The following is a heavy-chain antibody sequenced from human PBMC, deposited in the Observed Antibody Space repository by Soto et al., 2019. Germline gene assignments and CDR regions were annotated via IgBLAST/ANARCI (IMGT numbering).Heavy chain of an antibody. D-gene: IGHD3-22*01. CDR3: AREDKYYYDSSGYYPKQYGMDV. J-gene: IGHJ6*02. Sequence: ASVKVSCKASGYTFTSYGISWVRQAPGQGLEWMGWISAYNGNTNYAQKIQGRVTMTTDTSTSTAYMELRSLRSDDTAVYYCAREDKYYYDSSGYYPKQYGMDVWGQGTTVTVSS. CDR1: GYTFTSYG. V-gene: IGHV1-18*01. CDR2: ISAYNGNT.